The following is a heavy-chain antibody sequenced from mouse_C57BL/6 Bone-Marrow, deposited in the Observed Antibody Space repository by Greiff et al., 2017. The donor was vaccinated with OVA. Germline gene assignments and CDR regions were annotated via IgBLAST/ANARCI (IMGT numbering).Heavy chain of an antibody. J-gene: IGHJ2*01. CDR2: IYPGSGNT. D-gene: IGHD1-1*01. CDR1: GYTFTDYY. Sequence: QVQLQQSGAELVRPGASVKLSCKASGYTFTDYYINWVKQRPGQGLEWIARIYPGSGNTYYNEKFKGKATLTAEKSSSTAYMQLSSLTSEDSAVYFCARDYGKDFDYWGQGTTLTVSS. CDR3: ARDYGKDFDY. V-gene: IGHV1-76*01.